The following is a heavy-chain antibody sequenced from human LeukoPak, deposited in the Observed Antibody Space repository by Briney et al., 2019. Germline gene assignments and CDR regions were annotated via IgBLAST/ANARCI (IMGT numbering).Heavy chain of an antibody. CDR1: GYTFTGYY. CDR3: ARERVDHVVVPAAEFDP. D-gene: IGHD2-2*01. Sequence: ASVKVSCKASGYTFTGYYMHWVRQAPGQGLEWMGWINPNSGGTNYAQKFQGRATMTRDTSISTAYMELSRLRSDDTAVYYCARERVDHVVVPAAEFDPWGQGTLVTVSS. V-gene: IGHV1-2*02. J-gene: IGHJ5*02. CDR2: INPNSGGT.